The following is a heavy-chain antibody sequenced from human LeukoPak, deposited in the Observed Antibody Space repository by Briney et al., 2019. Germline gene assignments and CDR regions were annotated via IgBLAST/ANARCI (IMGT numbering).Heavy chain of an antibody. CDR3: ARRDFDSSGYLSFYFDY. V-gene: IGHV4-38-2*01. J-gene: IGHJ4*02. D-gene: IGHD3-22*01. Sequence: TSETLSLTCAVSGYSIRSGYHWSWIRPPPGKGLEWIGIIYQSGSTYYNPSLKSRVTISVDTSKNQFSLNLSSVTAAGSAVYYCARRDFDSSGYLSFYFDYWGQGTLVTVSS. CDR1: GYSIRSGYH. CDR2: IYQSGST.